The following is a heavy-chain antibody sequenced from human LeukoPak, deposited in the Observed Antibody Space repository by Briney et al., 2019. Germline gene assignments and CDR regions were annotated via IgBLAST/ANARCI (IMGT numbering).Heavy chain of an antibody. CDR1: GGTFSSYA. Sequence: SVKVSCKASGGTFSSYAISWVRQAPGQRLEWMGGIIPIFGTANYAQKFQGRVTITTDESTSTAYMELSSLRSEDTAVYYCARATDQWELLMSWGQGTLVTVSS. V-gene: IGHV1-69*05. D-gene: IGHD1-26*01. CDR3: ARATDQWELLMS. J-gene: IGHJ4*02. CDR2: IIPIFGTA.